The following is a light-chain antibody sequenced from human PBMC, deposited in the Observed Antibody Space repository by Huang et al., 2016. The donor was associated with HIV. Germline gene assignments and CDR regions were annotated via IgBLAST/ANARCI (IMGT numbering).Light chain of an antibody. CDR2: GAS. CDR1: QPIYNNY. Sequence: EILLTQSPGTLSWSPGEKATLYCRTGQPIYNNYLAWYQHKPGLAPRLLIYGASSRATGIPDRLSGSASGADFTRTINRLQPEDFALYYCQQYGSSPPSFGHGSRVEIK. V-gene: IGKV3-20*01. CDR3: QQYGSSPPS. J-gene: IGKJ5*01.